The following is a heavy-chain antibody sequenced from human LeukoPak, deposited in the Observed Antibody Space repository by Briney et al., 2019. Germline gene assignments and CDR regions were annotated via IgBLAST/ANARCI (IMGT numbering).Heavy chain of an antibody. CDR3: ARIHIVVVPAAMYYFDY. Sequence: SETLSLTCTVSGGSISSSSYYWGWLRQPPGKALEWIGSIYYSGSTYYNPSLKSRVTISVDTSKNQFSLKLSSVTAADTAVYYCARIHIVVVPAAMYYFDYWGQGTLVTVSS. J-gene: IGHJ4*02. CDR1: GGSISSSSYY. V-gene: IGHV4-39*01. D-gene: IGHD2-2*01. CDR2: IYYSGST.